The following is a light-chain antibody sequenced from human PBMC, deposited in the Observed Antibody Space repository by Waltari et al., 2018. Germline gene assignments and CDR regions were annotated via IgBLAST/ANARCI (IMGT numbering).Light chain of an antibody. CDR2: VTS. V-gene: IGKV2-28*01. Sequence: DIVITQSPLSLSVTPGEPASLSCSSSQSLLHSTGYNYLDWYLQKPGQSPQLLIYVTSNRASGVPARFGGSGSGTDFTLNISRVEAEDFGVYYCMQALQTPRTFGQGTKVEIK. CDR1: QSLLHSTGYNY. CDR3: MQALQTPRT. J-gene: IGKJ1*01.